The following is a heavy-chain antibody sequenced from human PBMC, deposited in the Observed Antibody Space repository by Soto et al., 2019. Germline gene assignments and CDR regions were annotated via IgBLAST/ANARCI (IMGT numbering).Heavy chain of an antibody. CDR1: GYSFISYW. J-gene: IGHJ3*02. Sequence: GESLKISCEGSGYSFISYWIGWVRQMPGKGLEWMGIIYPGDSDTRYSPSFQGQVTISADKSISTAYLQWSSLKASDTAIYYCERQDSSGYNDAFDILGQGTMVTVSS. V-gene: IGHV5-51*01. CDR3: ERQDSSGYNDAFDI. CDR2: IYPGDSDT. D-gene: IGHD3-22*01.